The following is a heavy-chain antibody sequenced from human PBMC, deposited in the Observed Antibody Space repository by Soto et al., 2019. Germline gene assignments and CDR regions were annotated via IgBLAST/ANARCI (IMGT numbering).Heavy chain of an antibody. V-gene: IGHV3-21*01. CDR3: ARGYYDFWSGYSFYVPGWFDP. CDR1: GFTFSSYS. CDR2: ISSSSSYI. Sequence: GGSLRLSCAASGFTFSSYSMNWVRQAPGKGLEWVSSISSSSSYIYYADSVKGRFTISRDNAKNTLYLQMNSLRAEDTAVYYCARGYYDFWSGYSFYVPGWFDPWGQGTLVTVSS. J-gene: IGHJ5*02. D-gene: IGHD3-3*01.